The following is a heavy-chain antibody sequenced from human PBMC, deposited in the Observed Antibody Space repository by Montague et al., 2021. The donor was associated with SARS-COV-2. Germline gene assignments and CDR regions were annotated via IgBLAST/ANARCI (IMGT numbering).Heavy chain of an antibody. J-gene: IGHJ6*02. CDR3: ARDGADYSFAYYHEMDV. CDR2: LYTSGST. Sequence: SETLSLTCTVSGAPVRTYYWSWIRQSAGKKLEWMGRLYTSGSTYYNPSSKSRVTMSLDTSKNLFSLNLSSMTAADTAVYYCARDGADYSFAYYHEMDVWGQGIAVTVSS. CDR1: GAPVRTYY. V-gene: IGHV4-4*07. D-gene: IGHD5-12*01.